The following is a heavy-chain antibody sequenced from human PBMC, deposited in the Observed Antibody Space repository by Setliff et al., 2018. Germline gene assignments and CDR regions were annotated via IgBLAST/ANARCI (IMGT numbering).Heavy chain of an antibody. CDR2: TIPLFGTT. Sequence: SVKVSCKASGGTFSNYGVSWVRQAPGQGLEWMGGTIPLFGTTEYAQKFHGRVTIITXXXXXXXXXXXXXXXXXXXAVYYCAREGVDTRSSTDYRYYMDVWGQGTTVTVSS. J-gene: IGHJ6*03. D-gene: IGHD5-18*01. CDR3: AREGVDTRSSTDYRYYMDV. V-gene: IGHV1-69*05. CDR1: GGTFSNYG.